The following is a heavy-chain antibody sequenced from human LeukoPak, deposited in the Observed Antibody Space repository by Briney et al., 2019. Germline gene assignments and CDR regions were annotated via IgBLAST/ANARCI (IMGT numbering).Heavy chain of an antibody. CDR3: AKPAKTDYADY. V-gene: IGHV4-39*07. J-gene: IGHJ4*02. CDR2: IFYSGST. D-gene: IGHD1-14*01. CDR1: GGSISTSNYY. Sequence: SETLSLTCTVSGGSISTSNYYWGWVRQPPGKGLEWIGNIFYSGSTYYSPSLKSRVTISLDTSRNQFSLKLNSVTAADTAVYYCAKPAKTDYADYWGQGTLVTVSS.